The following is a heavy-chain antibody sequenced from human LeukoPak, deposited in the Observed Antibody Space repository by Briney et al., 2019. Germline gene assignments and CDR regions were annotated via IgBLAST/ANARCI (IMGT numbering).Heavy chain of an antibody. CDR2: INAGNGNT. CDR3: ARGTSVLRFLEWISDFDY. D-gene: IGHD3-3*01. V-gene: IGHV1-3*01. J-gene: IGHJ4*02. CDR1: GYTFTSYA. Sequence: ASVKVSCKASGYTFTSYAMHWVRQAPGQRLEWMGWINAGNGNTKYSQKFQGRVTITRDTSASTAYMELSSLRSEDTAVYYCARGTSVLRFLEWISDFDYWGQGTLVTVSS.